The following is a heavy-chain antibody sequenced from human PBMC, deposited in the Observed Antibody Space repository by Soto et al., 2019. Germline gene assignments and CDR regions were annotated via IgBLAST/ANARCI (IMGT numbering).Heavy chain of an antibody. Sequence: QVQLVQSGAEVKKPGASVKVSCTASGYTFRSYDINWVRQATGQGLEWMGWVNPNTGNTGYAQRFQGRVTMTRDISKSTAYMELSRLTSEDTTIYYCARAYGAGAFDFWGPGTLVSVSS. CDR1: GYTFRSYD. CDR3: ARAYGAGAFDF. CDR2: VNPNTGNT. V-gene: IGHV1-8*01. D-gene: IGHD3-10*01. J-gene: IGHJ5*01.